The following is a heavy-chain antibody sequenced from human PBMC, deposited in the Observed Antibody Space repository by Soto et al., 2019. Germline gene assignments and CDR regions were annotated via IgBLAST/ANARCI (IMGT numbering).Heavy chain of an antibody. CDR1: CGSISSGGYY. V-gene: IGHV4-31*03. CDR2: IYYSGST. D-gene: IGHD6-6*01. Sequence: SETLSLTCTVSCGSISSGGYYWSWIRQHPGKGLEWIGYIYYSGSTYYNPSLKSRVTISVDTSKNQFSLKLNSVTAADTAVYYCARDHLRRYSSSTDRGYYYYYYGMDVWGQGTTVTVSS. J-gene: IGHJ6*02. CDR3: ARDHLRRYSSSTDRGYYYYYYGMDV.